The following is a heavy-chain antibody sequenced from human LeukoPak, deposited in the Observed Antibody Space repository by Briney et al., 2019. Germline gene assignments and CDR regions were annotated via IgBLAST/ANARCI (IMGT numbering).Heavy chain of an antibody. CDR2: IDSSGGTI. CDR3: ARVLGGKGYSMDV. D-gene: IGHD3-10*01. CDR1: GFTFSGYS. V-gene: IGHV3-48*04. Sequence: SGGSLRLSCAASGFTFSGYSINWVRQAPGMGLEWVSYIDSSGGTIWYADSVKGRFTISRDNAKNSVYLQMNSLGAEDTAVYYCARVLGGKGYSMDVWGQGTTVTVSS. J-gene: IGHJ6*02.